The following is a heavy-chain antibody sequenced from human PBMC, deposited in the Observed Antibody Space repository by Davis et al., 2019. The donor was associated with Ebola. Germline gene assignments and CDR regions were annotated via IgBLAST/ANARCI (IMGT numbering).Heavy chain of an antibody. CDR2: IKQDGSEK. Sequence: GESLKISCAASGFTFSSYWMSWVRQAPGKGLEWVANIKQDGSEKYYVDSVKGRFTISRDNAKNSLYLQMNSLRAEDTAVYYCARGGYCSGGSCGDYYYGMDVWGQGTTVTVSS. V-gene: IGHV3-7*01. CDR1: GFTFSSYW. D-gene: IGHD2-15*01. CDR3: ARGGYCSGGSCGDYYYGMDV. J-gene: IGHJ6*02.